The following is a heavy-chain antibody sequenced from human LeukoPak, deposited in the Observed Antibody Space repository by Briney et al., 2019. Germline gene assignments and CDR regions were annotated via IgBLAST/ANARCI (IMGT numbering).Heavy chain of an antibody. J-gene: IGHJ4*02. CDR2: MNPNSGNT. V-gene: IGHV1-8*03. CDR3: ARTRGWRWLFPPDY. CDR1: GYTFTSYD. D-gene: IGHD3-22*01. Sequence: ASVKVSCKASGYTFTSYDINWVRQATGQGLEWMGWMNPNSGNTGYAQKFQGRVTITRNTSISTAYMELSSLRSEDTAVYYCARTRGWRWLFPPDYWGQGTLVTVSS.